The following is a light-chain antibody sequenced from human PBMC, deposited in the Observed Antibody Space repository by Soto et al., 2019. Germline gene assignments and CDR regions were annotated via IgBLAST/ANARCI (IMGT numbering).Light chain of an antibody. Sequence: EIVMTQSPATLSLSTGERATLSCRASQSVSSNLAWYQQKPGQAPRLLIYGASTRATGIPARFSGSGSGTEFTLTISSLQSEDFAVYYCQQYNNWPPWTFGQGTNVDIK. CDR1: QSVSSN. J-gene: IGKJ1*01. CDR3: QQYNNWPPWT. CDR2: GAS. V-gene: IGKV3-15*01.